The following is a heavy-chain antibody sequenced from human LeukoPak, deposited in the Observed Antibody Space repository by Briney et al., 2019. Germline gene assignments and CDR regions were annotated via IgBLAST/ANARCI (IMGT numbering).Heavy chain of an antibody. CDR1: GASISSYY. Sequence: PSETLSLTCTVSGASISSYYWSWIRQPPGKGLEWIGHVYFSGSTSYNPSLKSRVSISADTSKNQLSLRLNSVTAADTAVYFCARHGIVGAKTYYYGMDVWGQGTTVTVSS. V-gene: IGHV4-59*08. D-gene: IGHD1-26*01. CDR2: VYFSGST. CDR3: ARHGIVGAKTYYYGMDV. J-gene: IGHJ6*02.